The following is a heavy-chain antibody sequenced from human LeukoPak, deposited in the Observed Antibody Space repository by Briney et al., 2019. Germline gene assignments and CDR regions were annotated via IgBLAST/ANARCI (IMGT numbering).Heavy chain of an antibody. CDR3: ARLPMAMGVFDY. CDR2: IYYSGSS. J-gene: IGHJ4*02. V-gene: IGHV4-39*01. CDR1: GGSINSSSSYY. D-gene: IGHD3-10*01. Sequence: SEILSLTCAVSGGSINSSSSYYWGWIRQPPGKGLEWIGSIYYSGSSYHNPSLKSRVTISVDTSKNQFSLKLSSVTAADTAVYYCARLPMAMGVFDYWGQGTLVTASS.